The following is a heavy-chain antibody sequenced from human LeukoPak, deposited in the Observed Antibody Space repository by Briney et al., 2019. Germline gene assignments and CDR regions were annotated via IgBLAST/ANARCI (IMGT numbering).Heavy chain of an antibody. CDR2: IYYSGST. D-gene: IGHD3-10*01. CDR3: ARYDSGTFYKANWFDP. Sequence: SETLSLTCTVSGVSISTGGYYWSWIRQHPGKGLEWIGYIYYSGSTYYNPSLESRVTISLDTSNNHSSLKLSSVTAADTAVYYCARYDSGTFYKANWFDPWGQGTLVTVSS. J-gene: IGHJ5*02. V-gene: IGHV4-31*03. CDR1: GVSISTGGYY.